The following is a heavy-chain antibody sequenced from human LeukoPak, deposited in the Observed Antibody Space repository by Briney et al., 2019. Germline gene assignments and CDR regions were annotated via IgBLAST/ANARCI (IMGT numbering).Heavy chain of an antibody. D-gene: IGHD3-22*01. Sequence: GGSLRLSCAASGFTFSSYNMNWVRQAPGKGLEWVSSISSSSSYIYYADSVKGRFTISRDNAKNSLYLQMNSLRAEDTAVYYCARAPGYYDSSGYHSRNGWYFDLWGRGTLVTVSS. V-gene: IGHV3-21*01. CDR2: ISSSSSYI. J-gene: IGHJ2*01. CDR3: ARAPGYYDSSGYHSRNGWYFDL. CDR1: GFTFSSYN.